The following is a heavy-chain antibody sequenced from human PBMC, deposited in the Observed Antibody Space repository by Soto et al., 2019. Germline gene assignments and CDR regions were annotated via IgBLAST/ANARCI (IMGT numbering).Heavy chain of an antibody. CDR1: GGSISSSSYY. D-gene: IGHD3-10*01. V-gene: IGHV4-39*01. CDR3: ARPGTYGSGSYLYYLDY. Sequence: QLQLQESGPGLVKPSETLSLTCTVSGGSISSSSYYWGWIRQPPGKGLEWIGSIYYSGSTYYNPSLKSRVTISVDTSKNQFSLKLSSVTAADTAVYYCARPGTYGSGSYLYYLDYWGQGTLVTVSS. J-gene: IGHJ4*02. CDR2: IYYSGST.